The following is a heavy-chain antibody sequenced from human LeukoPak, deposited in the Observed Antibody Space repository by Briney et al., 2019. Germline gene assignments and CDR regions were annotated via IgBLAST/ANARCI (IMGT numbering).Heavy chain of an antibody. J-gene: IGHJ4*02. Sequence: PGGSLRLSCVASGLTFSSYGMSWVRQAPGKGLEWVSSISSSGDNTYYADSVKGRFTISRDNSKNTLYLQMNSLRVEDTAVYYCARDLYGGIAVAGGSCYWGQGTLVTVSS. CDR1: GLTFSSYG. D-gene: IGHD6-19*01. V-gene: IGHV3-23*01. CDR2: ISSSGDNT. CDR3: ARDLYGGIAVAGGSCY.